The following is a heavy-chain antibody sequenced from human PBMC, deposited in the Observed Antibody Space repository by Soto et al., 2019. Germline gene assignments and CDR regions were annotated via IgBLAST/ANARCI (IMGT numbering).Heavy chain of an antibody. CDR3: ARVGWLQSIGY. CDR2: ISSSSSTI. J-gene: IGHJ4*02. V-gene: IGHV3-48*02. CDR1: GFTFSSYS. Sequence: EVQLVESGGGLVQPGGSLRLSCAASGFTFSSYSMNWVRQAPGKGLEWLSYISSSSSTIYYTDSVKGRFTISRDNAKNSLYRQMNSLRDEDTAVYYCARVGWLQSIGYWGQGTLVTVSS. D-gene: IGHD4-4*01.